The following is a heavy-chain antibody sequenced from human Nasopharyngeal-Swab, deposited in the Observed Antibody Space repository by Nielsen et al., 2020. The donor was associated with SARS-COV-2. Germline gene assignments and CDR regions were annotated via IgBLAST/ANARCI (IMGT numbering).Heavy chain of an antibody. CDR2: ISSSSSYI. V-gene: IGHV3-21*01. CDR1: GFTFSNYN. CDR3: ARDGLDYDFWSAYFMDV. Sequence: GESLKISWAASGFTFSNYNVNWVRQARGKGLEWVSSISSSSSYIYYADSVKGRFTLSRDNAKNSRYLQMNSLRAEDTAVYYCARDGLDYDFWSAYFMDVWGQGTTVTVSS. D-gene: IGHD3-3*01. J-gene: IGHJ6*02.